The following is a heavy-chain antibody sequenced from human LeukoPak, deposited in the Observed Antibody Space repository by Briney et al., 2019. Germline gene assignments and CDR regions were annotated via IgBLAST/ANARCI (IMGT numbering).Heavy chain of an antibody. CDR2: IIPIFGTA. J-gene: IGHJ4*02. CDR3: ARDQEYSSSWYVY. CDR1: GGTFSSYA. V-gene: IGHV1-69*05. Sequence: ASVKVSCKASGGTFSSYAISWVRQAPGQGLEWMGGIIPIFGTANYAQKFQGRVTMTTDTSTSTAYMELRSLRSDDTAVYYCARDQEYSSSWYVYWGQGTLVTVSS. D-gene: IGHD6-13*01.